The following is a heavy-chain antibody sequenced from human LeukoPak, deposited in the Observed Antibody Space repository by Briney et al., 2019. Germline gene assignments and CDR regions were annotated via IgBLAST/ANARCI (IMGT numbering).Heavy chain of an antibody. V-gene: IGHV3-33*08. Sequence: GGSLRLSCAASGFTFSSYAMHWVRQAPGKGLEWVAVIWYDGSNKYYADSVKGRFTISRDNSKNTLYLQMNSLRAEDTAVYYCARSGIFGGYFDYWGQGTLVTVSS. CDR3: ARSGIFGGYFDY. CDR2: IWYDGSNK. CDR1: GFTFSSYA. D-gene: IGHD3-3*01. J-gene: IGHJ4*02.